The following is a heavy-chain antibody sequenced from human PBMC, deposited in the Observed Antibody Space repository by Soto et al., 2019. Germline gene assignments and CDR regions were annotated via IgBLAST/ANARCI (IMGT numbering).Heavy chain of an antibody. CDR2: IYHSGST. D-gene: IGHD2-2*01. CDR3: ARDPPLPAAMVD. CDR1: GGSISSSNW. V-gene: IGHV4-4*02. J-gene: IGHJ4*02. Sequence: SETLSLTCAVSGGSISSSNWWSWVRQPPGKGLEWIGEIYHSGSTNYNPSLKSRVTISVDKSKNQFSLQLSSVTAAHTALYYCARDPPLPAAMVDWGQGTLVTVSS.